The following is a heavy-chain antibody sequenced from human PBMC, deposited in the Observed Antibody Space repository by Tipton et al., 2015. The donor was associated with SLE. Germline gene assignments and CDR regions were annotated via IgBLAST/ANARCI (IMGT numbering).Heavy chain of an antibody. CDR1: GYSISSGYY. CDR2: IYHSGST. J-gene: IGHJ4*02. D-gene: IGHD4-17*01. V-gene: IGHV4-38-2*02. Sequence: TLSLTCAVSGYSISSGYYWGWIRQPPGKGLEWIGSIYHSGSTYYNPSLKSRVTISVDTSKNQFSLKLSSVTAADTAVYYCARDLPGTTVTTDYWGQGTLVTVSS. CDR3: ARDLPGTTVTTDY.